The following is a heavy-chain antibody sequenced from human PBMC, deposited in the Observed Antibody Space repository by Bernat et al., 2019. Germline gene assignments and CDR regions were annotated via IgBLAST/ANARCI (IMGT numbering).Heavy chain of an antibody. V-gene: IGHV1-69*01. Sequence: QVQLVQSGAEVKKPGSSVKVSCKASGGTFSSYAISWVRQAPGQGLEWMGGIIPIFGTANYAQKFHGRVTNTADESTCAAYMELSSLRSEDTAVYYCARGDFDCCSGYYLPRFDYWGQGTLVTVSS. J-gene: IGHJ4*02. CDR3: ARGDFDCCSGYYLPRFDY. D-gene: IGHD3-3*01. CDR1: GGTFSSYA. CDR2: IIPIFGTA.